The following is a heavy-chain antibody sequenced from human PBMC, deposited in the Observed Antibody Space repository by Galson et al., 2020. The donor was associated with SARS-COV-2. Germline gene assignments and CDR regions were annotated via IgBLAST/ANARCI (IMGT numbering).Heavy chain of an antibody. CDR2: FDPEDGET. D-gene: IGHD2-2*01. V-gene: IGHV1-24*01. J-gene: IGHJ5*02. Sequence: ASVKVSCKVYGYTLTELSMHWVRQAPGKGLEWMGGFDPEDGETIYAQKYQGRVTMTEDTSTDTAYMELSSLRSEDTAVYYCATGPPYCSSTSCYPNWFDPWGQGTLVTVSS. CDR1: GYTLTELS. CDR3: ATGPPYCSSTSCYPNWFDP.